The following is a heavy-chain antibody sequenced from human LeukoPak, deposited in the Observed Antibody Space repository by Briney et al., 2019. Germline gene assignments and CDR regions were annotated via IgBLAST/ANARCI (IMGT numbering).Heavy chain of an antibody. J-gene: IGHJ4*02. D-gene: IGHD3-10*01. Sequence: SETLSLTCSVSGGSIDSTNYYWDWIRQPPGKRLEWIATIYYTGSTYYNPSLKSRVTISVDTSKNQFSLKLSSVTAADTAVYYCARGSGRIDYWGQGTLVTVSS. CDR1: GGSIDSTNYY. V-gene: IGHV4-39*07. CDR2: IYYTGST. CDR3: ARGSGRIDY.